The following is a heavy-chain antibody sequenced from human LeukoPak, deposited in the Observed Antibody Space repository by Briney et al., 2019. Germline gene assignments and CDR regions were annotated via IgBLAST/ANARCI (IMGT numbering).Heavy chain of an antibody. CDR1: GFTFSSYW. J-gene: IGHJ1*01. D-gene: IGHD3-22*01. Sequence: GGSLRLSCAASGFTFSSYWMHWVRQAPGKGLVWGSRIKSDGSTRYADSVKGRFTISRDNAKNTASLQMNSLRAEDTGVYYCARAPSEIGGYYPEYFRHWGQGTLVTVSP. V-gene: IGHV3-74*01. CDR3: ARAPSEIGGYYPEYFRH. CDR2: IKSDGST.